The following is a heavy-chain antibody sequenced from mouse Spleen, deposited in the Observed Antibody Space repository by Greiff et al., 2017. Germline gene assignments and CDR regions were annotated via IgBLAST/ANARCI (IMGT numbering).Heavy chain of an antibody. D-gene: IGHD1-1*01. CDR1: GFTFSDYG. CDR2: ISNLAYSI. V-gene: IGHV5-15*01. J-gene: IGHJ4*01. CDR3: ARSSTVVATGAMDY. Sequence: EVMLVESGGGLVKPGGSLKLSCAASGFTFSDYGMAWVRQAPGKGPEWVAFISNLAYSIYYADTVTGRFTISRENAKNTLYLEMSSLRSEDTAMYYCARSSTVVATGAMDYWGQGTSVTVSS.